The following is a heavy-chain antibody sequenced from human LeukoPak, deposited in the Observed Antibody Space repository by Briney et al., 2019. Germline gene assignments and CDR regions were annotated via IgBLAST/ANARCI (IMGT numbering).Heavy chain of an antibody. V-gene: IGHV1-18*04. J-gene: IGHJ4*02. CDR2: ISGDYGYT. Sequence: GASVKVSCKASGYTFNSHGISWIGQAPGQGPEWMGWISGDYGYTKYAQKFQGRVTMTTDTSTDTSYMELRSLRSDDTAVYYCARNKTTGGGGFDYWGQGTLITVSS. CDR3: ARNKTTGGGGFDY. D-gene: IGHD3-16*01. CDR1: GYTFNSHG.